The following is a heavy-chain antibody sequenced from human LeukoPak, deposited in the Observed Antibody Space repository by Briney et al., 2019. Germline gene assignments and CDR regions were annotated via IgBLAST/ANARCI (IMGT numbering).Heavy chain of an antibody. CDR2: ISGSGDIT. J-gene: IGHJ4*02. D-gene: IGHD3-16*01. V-gene: IGHV3-23*01. CDR1: GFTFSTYA. CDR3: GKDRPYVEQVWGG. Sequence: GGSLRLSCAASGFTFSTYAVSWVRQAPGKGLEWVSVISGSGDITYYADSVKGRFTISRDNSKNTVYLQMNSLRAEDTAVYYWGKDRPYVEQVWGGWGQGTLVTVSS.